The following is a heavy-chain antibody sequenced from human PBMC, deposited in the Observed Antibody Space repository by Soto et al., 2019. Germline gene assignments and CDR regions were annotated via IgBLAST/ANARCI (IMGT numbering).Heavy chain of an antibody. CDR3: ARDLSIVVVPAAMFVDV. Sequence: ASVKVSCKASGYTFTSYGISWVRQAPGQGLEWMGWISAYNGNTNYAQKLQGRVTMTTDTSTSTAYMGLRSLRSDDTAVYYCARDLSIVVVPAAMFVDVWGKGTTVTVSS. V-gene: IGHV1-18*01. CDR1: GYTFTSYG. CDR2: ISAYNGNT. J-gene: IGHJ6*04. D-gene: IGHD2-2*01.